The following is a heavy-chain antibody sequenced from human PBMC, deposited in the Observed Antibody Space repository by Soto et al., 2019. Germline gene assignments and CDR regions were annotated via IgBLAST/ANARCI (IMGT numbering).Heavy chain of an antibody. CDR2: FDRQDGET. CDR3: AAGARDAFDI. D-gene: IGHD4-17*01. V-gene: IGHV1-24*01. J-gene: IGHJ3*02. CDR1: GYTLTELS. Sequence: RASVKVSCKVSGYTLTELSMHWVRQAPGKGLEWMGGFDRQDGETLYAQRFQGRVTMTEDTSTDTAYMELSSLRSEDSSMYYCAAGARDAFDIWGQGTLVTVSS.